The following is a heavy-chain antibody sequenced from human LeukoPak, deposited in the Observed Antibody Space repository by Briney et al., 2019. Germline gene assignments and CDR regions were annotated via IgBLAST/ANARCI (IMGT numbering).Heavy chain of an antibody. CDR2: IRSKANSYAT. CDR3: TSGIRGDFDY. V-gene: IGHV3-73*01. CDR1: GFTFSGSA. Sequence: GGSQRLSCAASGFTFSGSAMHWVRQASGKGLEWVGRIRSKANSYATAYAASVKGRFTISRDDSKNTAYLQMNSLKTEDTAVYYCTSGIRGDFDYWGQGTLVTVSS. J-gene: IGHJ4*02. D-gene: IGHD1-14*01.